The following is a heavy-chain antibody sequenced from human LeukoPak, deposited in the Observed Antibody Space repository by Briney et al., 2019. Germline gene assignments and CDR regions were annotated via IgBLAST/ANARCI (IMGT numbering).Heavy chain of an antibody. Sequence: PGGSLRLSCAASGFTFSSYSMNWVRQAPGKRLEGVSSISSSSSYIYYADSVKGRFTISRDNAKNSLYLQMNSLRAEGTAVYYCARSDSSGYRIAEYFQHWGQGTLVTVSS. V-gene: IGHV3-21*01. D-gene: IGHD3-22*01. CDR3: ARSDSSGYRIAEYFQH. J-gene: IGHJ1*01. CDR2: ISSSSSYI. CDR1: GFTFSSYS.